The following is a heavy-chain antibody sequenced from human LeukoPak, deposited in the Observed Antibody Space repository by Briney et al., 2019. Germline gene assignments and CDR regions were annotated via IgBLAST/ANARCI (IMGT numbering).Heavy chain of an antibody. CDR2: IKQDGSEK. V-gene: IGHV3-7*01. D-gene: IGHD6-13*01. CDR1: GFTFSSYW. CDR3: ARLPPSIAAAVTFDY. Sequence: PGGPLRLSCAASGFTFSSYWMSWVRQSPGKGLEWVANIKQDGSEKYYVDSVKGRFTISRDNAKNSLYLQMNSLRAEDTAVYYCARLPPSIAAAVTFDYWGQGTLVTVSS. J-gene: IGHJ4*02.